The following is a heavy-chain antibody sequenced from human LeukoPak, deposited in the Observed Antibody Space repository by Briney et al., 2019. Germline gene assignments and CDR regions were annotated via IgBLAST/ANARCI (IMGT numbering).Heavy chain of an antibody. CDR2: IYYTGST. D-gene: IGHD6-19*01. V-gene: IGHV4-59*08. J-gene: IGHJ5*02. CDR3: ARREAVTGTPRAWFDP. CDR1: GDSISSYY. Sequence: PSETLSLTCTVSGDSISSYYWSWIRQPPGKGLEWIGYIYYTGSTNYNPSLKSRVTISLDTSKNQFSLKLTSVTAADTAVYYCARREAVTGTPRAWFDPWGQGTLVTVSS.